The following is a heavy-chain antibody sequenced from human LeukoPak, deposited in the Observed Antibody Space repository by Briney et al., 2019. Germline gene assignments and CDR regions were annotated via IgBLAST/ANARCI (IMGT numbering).Heavy chain of an antibody. V-gene: IGHV3-64*01. CDR3: ARDRRVGATWSVGAFDI. D-gene: IGHD1-26*01. J-gene: IGHJ3*02. CDR2: ISPSGDST. CDR1: GFTFSSSY. Sequence: GSLRLSCAASGFTFSSSYMHWVRQAPGKGLEYVSAISPSGDSTYYTNSVKGRFTISRDNAKNSLSLQMNSLRAEDTAIYYCARDRRVGATWSVGAFDIWGQGTTVTVSS.